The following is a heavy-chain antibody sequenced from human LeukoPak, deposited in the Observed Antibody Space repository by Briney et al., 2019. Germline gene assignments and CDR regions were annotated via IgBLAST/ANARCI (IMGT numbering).Heavy chain of an antibody. Sequence: GGSLRLSCAASGFTFSRYGMHWVRQAPGKGLEWVSFTRFDGKNKCYADSVKGRFTISKDSSKNSLYLQMNSLRVEDTAVYYCVRDSLVGYGHRYFDCWGQGTLVTVSS. D-gene: IGHD5-18*01. J-gene: IGHJ4*02. CDR1: GFTFSRYG. CDR2: TRFDGKNK. CDR3: VRDSLVGYGHRYFDC. V-gene: IGHV3-30*02.